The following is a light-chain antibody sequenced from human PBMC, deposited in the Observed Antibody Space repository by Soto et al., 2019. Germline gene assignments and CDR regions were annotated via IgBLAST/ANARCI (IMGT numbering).Light chain of an antibody. V-gene: IGLV2-14*01. CDR1: SSDIGGYNY. J-gene: IGLJ2*01. CDR2: GVS. CDR3: SSYKTSSTVVV. Sequence: QSALTQPASVSGSPGQSITISCTGTSSDIGGYNYVSWYQQYPGKAPKLMIFGVSDRPSGVSNRFSGSKSGTTASLTISGLQAEDEADYYCSSYKTSSTVVVFSGGTKVTVL.